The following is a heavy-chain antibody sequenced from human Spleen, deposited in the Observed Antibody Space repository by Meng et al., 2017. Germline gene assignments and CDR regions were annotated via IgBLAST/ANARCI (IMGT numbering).Heavy chain of an antibody. CDR1: GFTFSSYE. D-gene: IGHD3-22*01. V-gene: IGHV3-48*03. J-gene: IGHJ3*02. Sequence: GGSLRLSCAASGFTFSSYEMNWVRQAPGKGLEWVSYISSSGSTIYYADSVKGRFTISRDNAKNSLYLQMNSLRAADTAVYYCARETYYYDSMNLDAFDIWGQGTMVTVSS. CDR3: ARETYYYDSMNLDAFDI. CDR2: ISSSGSTI.